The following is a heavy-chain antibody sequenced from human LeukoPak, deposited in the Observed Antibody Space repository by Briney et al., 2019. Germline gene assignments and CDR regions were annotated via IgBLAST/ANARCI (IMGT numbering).Heavy chain of an antibody. Sequence: SETLSLTCAVYGGSFSGYYWSWIRQPPGKGLEWIGEINHSGSTNYNPSLKSRVTISVDTSKNQFSLKLSSVTAADTAVYYCARVGCSSPSCYNYFDYWGQGTLVTVSS. V-gene: IGHV4-34*01. D-gene: IGHD2-2*02. CDR2: INHSGST. CDR3: ARVGCSSPSCYNYFDY. J-gene: IGHJ4*02. CDR1: GGSFSGYY.